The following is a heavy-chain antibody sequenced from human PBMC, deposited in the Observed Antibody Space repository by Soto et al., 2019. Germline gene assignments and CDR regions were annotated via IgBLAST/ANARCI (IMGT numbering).Heavy chain of an antibody. Sequence: GGSLRLSCAASGFTFSSYWMHWVRQAPGKGLVWVSRINSDGSSTSYADSVKGRFTISRDNAKNTLYLQMNSLRAEDTAVYYWARALGGFYYYDSSGYYDWGQGTLVTVSS. D-gene: IGHD3-22*01. V-gene: IGHV3-74*01. CDR1: GFTFSSYW. CDR2: INSDGSST. CDR3: ARALGGFYYYDSSGYYD. J-gene: IGHJ4*02.